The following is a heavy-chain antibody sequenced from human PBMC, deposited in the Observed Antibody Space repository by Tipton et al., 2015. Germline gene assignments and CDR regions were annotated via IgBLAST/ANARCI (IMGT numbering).Heavy chain of an antibody. CDR2: INPSGGGA. D-gene: IGHD4-17*01. V-gene: IGHV1-46*01. J-gene: IGHJ3*02. CDR1: GYKFTNYP. Sequence: QSGAEVKQPGASVKISCTASGYKFTNYPIHWVRQAPGRGLEWMGLINPSGGGAVYAQEFQGRVTMTRDSSTGTVYMELSSLRSEDTAVYYCARDQRDYGDYMDAFDIWGQGTMVTVSS. CDR3: ARDQRDYGDYMDAFDI.